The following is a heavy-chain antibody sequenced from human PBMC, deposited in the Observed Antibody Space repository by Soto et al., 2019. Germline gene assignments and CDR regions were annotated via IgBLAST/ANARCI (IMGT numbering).Heavy chain of an antibody. V-gene: IGHV1-58*01. Sequence: SVKLSCKASGFTFTSSAVQWVRQARGQRLEWIGWIVVGSGNTNYAQKFQERVTITRDMSTGTAYMELSSLRSEDTAVYYCAATYYDILTGSMDYYGMDVWGQGTTVTVSS. J-gene: IGHJ6*02. CDR1: GFTFTSSA. CDR2: IVVGSGNT. D-gene: IGHD3-9*01. CDR3: AATYYDILTGSMDYYGMDV.